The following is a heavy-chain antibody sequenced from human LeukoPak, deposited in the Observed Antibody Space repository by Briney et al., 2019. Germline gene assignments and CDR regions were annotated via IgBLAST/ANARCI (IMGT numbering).Heavy chain of an antibody. Sequence: PGGSLRLSCAASGFSFSTYAMSWVRQAPGKGLVWVSRINSDGSSTSYADSVKGRFTISRDNAKNTLYLQMNSLRAEDTAVYYCARALAVAGTGGFDPWGQGTLVTVSS. D-gene: IGHD6-19*01. CDR2: INSDGSST. CDR3: ARALAVAGTGGFDP. J-gene: IGHJ5*02. V-gene: IGHV3-74*01. CDR1: GFSFSTYA.